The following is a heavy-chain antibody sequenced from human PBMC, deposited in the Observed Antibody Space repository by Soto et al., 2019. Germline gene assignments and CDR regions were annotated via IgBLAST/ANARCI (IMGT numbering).Heavy chain of an antibody. J-gene: IGHJ3*02. D-gene: IGHD5-12*01. CDR3: ARARSGYNIDAFDI. Sequence: SETLSLTCTGSGGSISGYFWSWIRQPPGKGLDWVGYIYFSGITNYNPSLKSRVSLLVDTSKNYFSLSLNSVTAADTAVYYCARARSGYNIDAFDIWGQGKMVTVSS. V-gene: IGHV4-59*01. CDR1: GGSISGYF. CDR2: IYFSGIT.